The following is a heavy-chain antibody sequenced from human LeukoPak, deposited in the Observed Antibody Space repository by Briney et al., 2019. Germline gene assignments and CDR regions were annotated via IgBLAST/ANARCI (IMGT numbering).Heavy chain of an antibody. CDR1: GFTFSSYR. CDR2: ISSSGNYI. V-gene: IGHV3-21*01. D-gene: IGHD5-18*01. CDR3: AREYLRGYSYGYDDY. Sequence: PGGSLRLSCAASGFTFSSYRITWVRQAPGKGLERVSSISSSGNYIYYADSVKGRFTISRDNAKNSLYLQMNSLRAEDTAVYYCAREYLRGYSYGYDDYWGQGTVVTVSS. J-gene: IGHJ4*02.